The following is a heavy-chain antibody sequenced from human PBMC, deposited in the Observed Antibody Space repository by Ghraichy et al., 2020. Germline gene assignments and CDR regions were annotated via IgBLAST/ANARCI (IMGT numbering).Heavy chain of an antibody. CDR1: GGSFSGYY. CDR3: ARGRAFYRHIVVVTATWTFDY. CDR2: INHSGST. V-gene: IGHV4-34*01. D-gene: IGHD2-21*02. Sequence: ESLNISCAVYGGSFSGYYWSWIRQPPGKGLEWIGEINHSGSTNYNPSLKSRVTISVDTSKNQFSLKLSSVTAADTAVYYCARGRAFYRHIVVVTATWTFDYWGQGTLVTVSS. J-gene: IGHJ4*02.